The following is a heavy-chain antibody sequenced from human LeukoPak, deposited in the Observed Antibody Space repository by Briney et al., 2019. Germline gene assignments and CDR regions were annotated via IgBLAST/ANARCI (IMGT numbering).Heavy chain of an antibody. D-gene: IGHD6-13*01. J-gene: IGHJ6*03. CDR1: GFTFSSYS. V-gene: IGHV3-21*01. CDR2: ISTSSSYI. Sequence: GGSLRLSCAASGFTFSSYSMNWVRQAPGKGLEWVSFISTSSSYIHNADSVKGRFTISRDNAENSLYLQMNSLRAEDTAVYYCARAAIAAARIYYYMNVWGKGTTVTVSS. CDR3: ARAAIAAARIYYYMNV.